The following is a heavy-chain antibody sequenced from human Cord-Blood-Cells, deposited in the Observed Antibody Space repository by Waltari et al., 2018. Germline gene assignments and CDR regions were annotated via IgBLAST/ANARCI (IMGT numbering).Heavy chain of an antibody. J-gene: IGHJ3*02. D-gene: IGHD3-10*01. CDR3: ARIYYGSGSYYDAFDI. CDR1: GYTFTGYY. CDR2: VNPNRGGT. V-gene: IGHV1-2*02. Sequence: QVQLVQSGAEVKKPGASVKVSCKASGYTFTGYYMHWVRQAPGQGLEWMGWVNPNRGGTNYAQKFQGRVTMTRDTSISTAYMELSRLRSDDTAVYYCARIYYGSGSYYDAFDIWGQGTMVTVSS.